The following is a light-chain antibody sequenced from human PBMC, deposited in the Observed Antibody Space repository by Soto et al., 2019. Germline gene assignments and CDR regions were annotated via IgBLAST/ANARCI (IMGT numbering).Light chain of an antibody. V-gene: IGKV3-20*01. CDR3: QQYGRSPYT. CDR1: QSISSSY. J-gene: IGKJ2*01. Sequence: EIVLTQSPGTLSLSPGERATLSCRASQSISSSYLAWNQQKPGQAPRLLIYGASSRATGIPDRFSGSGSGTDFTLTISRLEPVDFAVYYCQQYGRSPYTFGQGTKLEIK. CDR2: GAS.